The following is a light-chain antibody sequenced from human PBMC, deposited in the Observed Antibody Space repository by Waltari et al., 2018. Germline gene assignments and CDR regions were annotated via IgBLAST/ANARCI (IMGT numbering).Light chain of an antibody. CDR3: SSYTRSGPL. Sequence: QSALTQPASVSGSPGQSITISCTGTSSDVGGYNYVSWYQQHPGKAPKLMIYEVHNRPSGVSNRFSGSQSGNTASLTISGLQAEDEADYYCSSYTRSGPLFGGGTKLTVL. CDR1: SSDVGGYNY. V-gene: IGLV2-14*01. J-gene: IGLJ3*02. CDR2: EVH.